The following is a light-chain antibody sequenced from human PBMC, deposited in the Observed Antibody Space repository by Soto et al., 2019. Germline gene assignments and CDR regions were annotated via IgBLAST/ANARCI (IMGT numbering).Light chain of an antibody. V-gene: IGKV3-15*01. CDR2: GAS. CDR3: QQYNNWTRT. Sequence: EIVMTQSPATLSVSPGERATLSCRASQSVSSNLAWYQQKPGQAPRLLIYGASTRATGIPARFSGSGSGTEFTLTISSMQSEDFAVYYCQQYNNWTRTFGQGPKVHIK. J-gene: IGKJ1*01. CDR1: QSVSSN.